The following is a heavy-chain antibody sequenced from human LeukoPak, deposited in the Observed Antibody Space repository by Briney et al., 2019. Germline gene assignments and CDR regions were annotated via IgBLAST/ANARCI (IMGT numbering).Heavy chain of an antibody. CDR1: GFTFSSYA. CDR2: ISTGSSTI. CDR3: ASLSSGWYFDF. V-gene: IGHV3-48*01. J-gene: IGHJ4*02. Sequence: GGSLRLSCAASGFTFSSYAMSWVRQAPGKGLEWVSYISTGSSTICYADSVKGRFTISRDNAKNSLYLQMNSLRGEDTAVYYCASLSSGWYFDFWGQGTLVTVSS. D-gene: IGHD6-19*01.